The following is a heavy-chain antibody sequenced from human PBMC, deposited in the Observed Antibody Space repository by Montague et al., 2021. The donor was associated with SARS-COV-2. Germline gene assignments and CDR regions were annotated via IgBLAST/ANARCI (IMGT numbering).Heavy chain of an antibody. CDR2: ISWNIGSI. Sequence: SLRLSCAASGFTFDDYAMHWVRQAPGKGLEWVSGISWNIGSIGXXXSXXXRFXISRDNAKNSLYLQLNSLRAEATALYYCAKARVLLLWFGTEGPFDIWGQGTMVTVSS. CDR3: AKARVLLLWFGTEGPFDI. J-gene: IGHJ3*02. V-gene: IGHV3-9*01. D-gene: IGHD3-10*01. CDR1: GFTFDDYA.